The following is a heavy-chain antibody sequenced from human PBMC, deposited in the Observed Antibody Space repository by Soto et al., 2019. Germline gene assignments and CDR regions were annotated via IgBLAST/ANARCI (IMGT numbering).Heavy chain of an antibody. V-gene: IGHV3-23*01. CDR1: GFTFSSYA. Sequence: GGSLRLSCAASGFTFSSYAMSWVRQAPGKGLEWVSTISGGGGSAYYADSVKGRFTISSDNSNNTLYLQMNSLRAEDTAIYYCAKHRDYCSSSTCYPRSSFDYWGQGTLVTVSS. D-gene: IGHD2-2*01. J-gene: IGHJ4*02. CDR3: AKHRDYCSSSTCYPRSSFDY. CDR2: ISGGGGSA.